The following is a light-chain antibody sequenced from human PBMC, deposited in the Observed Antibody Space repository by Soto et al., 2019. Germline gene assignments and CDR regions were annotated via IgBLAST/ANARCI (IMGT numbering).Light chain of an antibody. Sequence: EIGMTQSPATLSVSLGPRATLSCVGSQSVSSNLAWYQHKPGQAPRLLIYGASTRATGIPARFSGSGSGTEFTLTISSLQSEDFVVYFCNRYNNWHPTWTFGQGSKVDIK. V-gene: IGKV3-15*01. CDR1: QSVSSN. CDR2: GAS. CDR3: NRYNNWHPTWT. J-gene: IGKJ1*01.